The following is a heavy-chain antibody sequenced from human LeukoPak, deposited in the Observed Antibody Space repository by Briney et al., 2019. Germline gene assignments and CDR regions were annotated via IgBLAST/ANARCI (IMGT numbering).Heavy chain of an antibody. CDR3: ARGYSSSWYWSQPGWFDP. D-gene: IGHD6-13*01. CDR1: GFTFSSYS. V-gene: IGHV3-21*01. Sequence: GGSLRLSCAASGFTFSSYSMNWVRQAPGKGLEWVPSISYSSNYIYYAESVKGRFTISRDNAKNPLYLQMSSLRAEGTAVYYCARGYSSSWYWSQPGWFDPWGQGTLVTVSS. J-gene: IGHJ5*02. CDR2: ISYSSNYI.